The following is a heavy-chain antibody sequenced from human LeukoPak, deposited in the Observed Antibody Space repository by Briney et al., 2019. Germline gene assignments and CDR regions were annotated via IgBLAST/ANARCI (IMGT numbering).Heavy chain of an antibody. Sequence: GASVKVSCKTSGYSFTHFGITWVRQAPGQRLEWIGWISPYDDDRTYAQMCQGKLTMTAERSTSTANIELRSIGSDDTAMYYCAKVDPPIIAGARGEAFDIWGQGTMVTVSS. CDR1: GYSFTHFG. CDR3: AKVDPPIIAGARGEAFDI. J-gene: IGHJ3*02. V-gene: IGHV1-18*01. D-gene: IGHD2-21*01. CDR2: ISPYDDDR.